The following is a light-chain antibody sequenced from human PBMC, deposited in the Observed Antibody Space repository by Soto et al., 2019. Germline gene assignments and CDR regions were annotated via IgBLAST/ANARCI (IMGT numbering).Light chain of an antibody. CDR2: DAS. V-gene: IGKV1-5*01. CDR1: QSASTF. CDR3: QQYDRYAVT. Sequence: DNQLNHFPSTLSASLEDRVTITCRASQSASTFLAWYQQKPGQAPKLLIYDASTLQSGVPSRFSASGSGTEFALTISGLQPDDFAVYYCQQYDRYAVTFGQGTKVDIK. J-gene: IGKJ1*01.